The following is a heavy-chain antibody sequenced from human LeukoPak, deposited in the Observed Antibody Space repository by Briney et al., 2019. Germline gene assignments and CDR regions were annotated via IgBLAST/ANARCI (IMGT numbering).Heavy chain of an antibody. CDR2: INPNTGET. D-gene: IGHD6-13*01. V-gene: IGHV1-2*06. J-gene: IGHJ4*02. CDR1: GYTFTGYR. Sequence: ASVKVSCKASGYTFTGYRIHWVRQAPGQGLEWMGRINPNTGETNFAQKFQGRVTMTRDTSITTAFMELSSLRPDDTAVYFCARDQGSLTRSWYTGYWGQGTQVTVSS. CDR3: ARDQGSLTRSWYTGY.